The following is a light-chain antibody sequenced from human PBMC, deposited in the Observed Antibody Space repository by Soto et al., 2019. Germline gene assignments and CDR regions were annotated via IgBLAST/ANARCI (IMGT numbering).Light chain of an antibody. Sequence: EIVLTQSPGTLSLSPGERATLSCRASQSVSSRYLAWYQQKPGQAPRLLLYGASSRTTGIPDRCSGSGSGTDFNLTIRGLEPAAFALYYCQHYGSSVWTFGQGTQGEI. V-gene: IGKV3-20*01. J-gene: IGKJ1*01. CDR3: QHYGSSVWT. CDR1: QSVSSRY. CDR2: GAS.